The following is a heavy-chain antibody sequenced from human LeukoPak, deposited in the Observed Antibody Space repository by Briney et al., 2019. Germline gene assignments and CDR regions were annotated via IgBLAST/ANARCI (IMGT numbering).Heavy chain of an antibody. V-gene: IGHV3-21*01. CDR1: GFTFSSHN. Sequence: PGGSLRLSCAASGFTFSSHNINWVRQAPGKGLEWVSSISSSSYIYYADSVKGRFTISRDNAKNSLYLQMDSLRDEDTAVYYCARGSIATRPTFFDYWGQGTLVTVSS. J-gene: IGHJ4*02. CDR3: ARGSIATRPTFFDY. CDR2: ISSSSYI. D-gene: IGHD6-6*01.